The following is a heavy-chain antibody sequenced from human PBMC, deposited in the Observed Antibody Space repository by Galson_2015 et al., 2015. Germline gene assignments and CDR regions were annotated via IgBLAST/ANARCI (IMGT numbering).Heavy chain of an antibody. Sequence: PALVKPTQTLTLTCTFSGLSLSTSGVGVGWIRQPPGKALEWLALIYWDADTRYSPSLKSRLTITTDTSKNQVVLTMTNMDPVDTATYYCAHRRSRSSWSSTSYFDYWGQGTLVTVSS. J-gene: IGHJ4*02. CDR3: AHRRSRSSWSSTSYFDY. CDR1: GLSLSTSGVG. V-gene: IGHV2-5*02. CDR2: IYWDADT. D-gene: IGHD6-13*01.